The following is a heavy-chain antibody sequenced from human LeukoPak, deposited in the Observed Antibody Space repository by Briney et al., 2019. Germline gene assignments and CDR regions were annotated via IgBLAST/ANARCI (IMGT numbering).Heavy chain of an antibody. CDR3: ARDRDWSFDY. CDR1: GFTFSGYD. CDR2: ISSSGTTI. V-gene: IGHV3-48*03. D-gene: IGHD3-9*01. J-gene: IGHJ4*02. Sequence: GGSLRLSCAASGFTFSGYDMNWVRQAPGKGLEWVSYISSSGTTIYYADSVRGRFAISRDNAKNSLYLEMSSLRAEDTAVYYCARDRDWSFDYWGQGTLVTVSS.